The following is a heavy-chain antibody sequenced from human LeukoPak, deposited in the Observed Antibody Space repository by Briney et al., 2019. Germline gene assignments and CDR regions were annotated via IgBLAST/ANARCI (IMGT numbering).Heavy chain of an antibody. Sequence: PSETLSLTCTVSGGSISSYYWSWIRQPPGKGLEWIGYIYHSGSTYYNPSLKSRVTISVDTSKNQFSLKLSSVTAADTAVYYCARVTWSGYWFDPWGQGTLVTVSS. CDR1: GGSISSYY. J-gene: IGHJ5*02. V-gene: IGHV4-59*01. D-gene: IGHD3-3*01. CDR3: ARVTWSGYWFDP. CDR2: IYHSGST.